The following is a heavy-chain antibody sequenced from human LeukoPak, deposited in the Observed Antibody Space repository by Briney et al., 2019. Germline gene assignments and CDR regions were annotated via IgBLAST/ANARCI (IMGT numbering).Heavy chain of an antibody. V-gene: IGHV3-64*01. D-gene: IGHD4-11*01. J-gene: IGHJ6*03. CDR3: ARGLSSTVTRYYYYYCYMDV. Sequence: GGSLRLSCAASGFTFSTYEMYWVRQAPGKGLEYVSAISSDGVSTYYANSVKGRFTISRDNSKNTLYLQMGSLRPEDMAVYYCARGLSSTVTRYYYYYCYMDVWGKGTTVTVSS. CDR1: GFTFSTYE. CDR2: ISSDGVST.